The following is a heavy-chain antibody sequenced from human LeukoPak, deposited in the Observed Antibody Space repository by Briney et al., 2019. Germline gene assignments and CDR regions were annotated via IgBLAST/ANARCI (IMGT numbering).Heavy chain of an antibody. CDR3: ARGYCSGGSCYSVENWFDP. J-gene: IGHJ5*02. D-gene: IGHD2-15*01. CDR2: INPSSGGT. Sequence: ASVKVSCXASGYTFTKYYMFWVRQAPGQGLEWMGRINPSSGGTDYAQKFQGRVTMTRDTSISTAYMELSRLRSDDTAMYYCARGYCSGGSCYSVENWFDPWGRGTLVTVSS. V-gene: IGHV1-2*06. CDR1: GYTFTKYY.